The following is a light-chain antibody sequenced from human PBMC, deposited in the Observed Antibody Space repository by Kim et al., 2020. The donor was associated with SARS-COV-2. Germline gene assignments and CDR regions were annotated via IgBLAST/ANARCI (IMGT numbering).Light chain of an antibody. CDR1: SLRNHY. CDR3: NSRDSSGDYVV. J-gene: IGLJ3*02. V-gene: IGLV3-19*01. CDR2: GKY. Sequence: ALGQPVRLTCQGDSLRNHYATWYQQRPGQAPVLVLYGKYNRPSGIPDRFSGSASGNTASLTITGAQAEDEADYYCNSRDSSGDYVVFGGGTKLTVL.